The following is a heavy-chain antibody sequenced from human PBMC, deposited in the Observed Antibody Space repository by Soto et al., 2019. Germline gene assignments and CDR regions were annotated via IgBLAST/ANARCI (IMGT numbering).Heavy chain of an antibody. V-gene: IGHV3-74*01. CDR3: ARGIRNYYGTDV. J-gene: IGHJ6*02. CDR2: IKFDGSST. D-gene: IGHD5-18*01. Sequence: EVQLVESGGGLVQPGGSLRLSCAASGFTFSSYWMHWVRQAPGKGLVWVSRIKFDGSSTNYADSVRGRFTISRDNAKNTVYLQMNSLSDEDTAVYYCARGIRNYYGTDVWGQGTTVSVSS. CDR1: GFTFSSYW.